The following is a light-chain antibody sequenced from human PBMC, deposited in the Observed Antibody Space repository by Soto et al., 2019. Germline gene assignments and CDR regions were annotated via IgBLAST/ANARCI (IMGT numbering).Light chain of an antibody. V-gene: IGKV1-8*01. CDR2: DAS. J-gene: IGKJ2*01. CDR3: QQYYSYPYT. CDR1: QGISSY. Sequence: AIRMTQSPSSLSASTGDRVTITCRASQGISSYLAWYQQKPGTAPKLLIYDASTLQSGVPSRFSGSGSGTDFTLTISCLQSADFATYYCQQYYSYPYTFGQGTKLEIK.